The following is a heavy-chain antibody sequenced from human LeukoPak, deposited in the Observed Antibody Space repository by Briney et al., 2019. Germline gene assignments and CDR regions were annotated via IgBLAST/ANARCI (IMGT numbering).Heavy chain of an antibody. CDR1: GYTFTGYY. CDR3: ARAAIRDLGHAFDI. V-gene: IGHV1-2*02. Sequence: EASVKVSCKASGYTFTGYYMYWVRQAPGQGLEWMGWINPNSGGTNYARKFQGRVTMTRDTSISTAYMELSRLRSDDTAVYYCARAAIRDLGHAFDIWGQGTMVTVSS. J-gene: IGHJ3*02. CDR2: INPNSGGT. D-gene: IGHD6-25*01.